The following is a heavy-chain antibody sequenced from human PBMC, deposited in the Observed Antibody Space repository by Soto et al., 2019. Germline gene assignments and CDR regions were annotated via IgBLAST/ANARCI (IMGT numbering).Heavy chain of an antibody. CDR2: ISYDGSNK. CDR1: GFTFSSYG. V-gene: IGHV3-30*18. Sequence: QVQLVESGGGVVQPGRSLRLSCAASGFTFSSYGMHWVRQAPGKGLEWVAVISYDGSNKYYADSVKGRFTISRDNSKYTLYLQMNSLRAEDTAVYYCAKSFTFGSGWYPFDYWGQGTLVTVSS. J-gene: IGHJ4*02. CDR3: AKSFTFGSGWYPFDY. D-gene: IGHD6-19*01.